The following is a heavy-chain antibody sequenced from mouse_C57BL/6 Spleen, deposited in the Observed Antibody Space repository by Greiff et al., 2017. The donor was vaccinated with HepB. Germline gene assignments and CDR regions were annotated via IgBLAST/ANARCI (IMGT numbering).Heavy chain of an antibody. CDR3: ARSYYSNNAMDY. J-gene: IGHJ4*01. Sequence: QVQLQQSGAELVKPGASVKMSCKASGYTFTSYWITWVKQRPGQGLEWIGDIYPGSGSTNYNEKFKSKATLTVDTSSSTAYMQLSSLTSEDSAVYYCARSYYSNNAMDYWGQGTSVTVSS. CDR2: IYPGSGST. V-gene: IGHV1-55*01. D-gene: IGHD2-5*01. CDR1: GYTFTSYW.